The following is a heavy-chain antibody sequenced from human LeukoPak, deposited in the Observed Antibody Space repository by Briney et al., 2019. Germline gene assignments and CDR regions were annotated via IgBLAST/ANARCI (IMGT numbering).Heavy chain of an antibody. D-gene: IGHD2-2*01. CDR3: ARAAGFCSSTSCYEAYFDS. CDR2: INLGGTT. Sequence: PSETLSLTCAVYGGSFSGYYWRWIRQPPGKGLEWIGEINLGGTTDYNPSLKSRVTISVDTSKNQFSLKMSYVTAADTAVYYCARAAGFCSSTSCYEAYFDSWGQGTLVTVSS. CDR1: GGSFSGYY. J-gene: IGHJ4*02. V-gene: IGHV4-34*01.